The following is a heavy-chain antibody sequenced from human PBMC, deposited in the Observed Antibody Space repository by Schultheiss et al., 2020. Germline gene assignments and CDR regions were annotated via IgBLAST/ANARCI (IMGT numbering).Heavy chain of an antibody. CDR1: GYILTAFY. CDR3: ARGRYYYDSSGYYYVFDWFDP. V-gene: IGHV1-69*13. D-gene: IGHD3-22*01. CDR2: IIPIFGTA. J-gene: IGHJ5*02. Sequence: SVKVSCKASGYILTAFYMHWVRQATGQGLEWMGGIIPIFGTANYAQKFQGRVTITADESTSTAYMELSSLRSEDTAVYYCARGRYYYDSSGYYYVFDWFDPWGQGTLVTVSS.